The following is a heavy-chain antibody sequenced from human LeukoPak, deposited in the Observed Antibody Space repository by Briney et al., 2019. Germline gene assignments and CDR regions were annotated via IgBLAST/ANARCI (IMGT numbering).Heavy chain of an antibody. CDR2: ISSNGGST. D-gene: IGHD5-12*01. CDR1: GFTFSSYA. Sequence: PGGSLRLSCSASGFTFSSYAMHWVRQAPGKGLGYVSAISSNGGSTYYADSVKGRFTISRDNSKNTLYLQMSSLRAEDTAVYYCVKDSGYDFLDYWGQGTLVTVSS. J-gene: IGHJ4*02. V-gene: IGHV3-64D*06. CDR3: VKDSGYDFLDY.